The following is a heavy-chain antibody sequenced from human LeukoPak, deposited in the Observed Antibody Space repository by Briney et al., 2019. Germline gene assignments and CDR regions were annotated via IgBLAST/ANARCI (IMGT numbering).Heavy chain of an antibody. J-gene: IGHJ4*02. CDR3: ARESYYYDRSGYYGL. D-gene: IGHD3-22*01. CDR1: GYSISSGYY. Sequence: PSETLSLTCTVSGYSISSGYYWGWIRQPPGKGLEWIGSIYHSGSTYYNPSLKSRVTISVDTSKNQFSLKLSSATAADTAVYYCARESYYYDRSGYYGLWGQGTLVTVSS. V-gene: IGHV4-38-2*02. CDR2: IYHSGST.